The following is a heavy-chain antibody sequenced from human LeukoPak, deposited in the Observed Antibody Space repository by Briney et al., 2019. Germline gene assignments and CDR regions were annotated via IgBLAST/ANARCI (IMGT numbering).Heavy chain of an antibody. J-gene: IGHJ6*02. V-gene: IGHV3-74*01. D-gene: IGHD5-24*01. Sequence: GSLRLSCAASGFTFSSYWMHWVRQAPGKGLVWVSRIDGYGSSTSYADSVKGRFTISRDSAKNTVYLQMNSLRAEDTAVYYCARGMARFYAMDVWGQGTTVTVSS. CDR3: ARGMARFYAMDV. CDR2: IDGYGSST. CDR1: GFTFSSYW.